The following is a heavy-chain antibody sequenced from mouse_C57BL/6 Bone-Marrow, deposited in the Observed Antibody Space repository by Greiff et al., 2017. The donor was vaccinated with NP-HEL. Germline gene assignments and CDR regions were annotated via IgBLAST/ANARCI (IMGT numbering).Heavy chain of an antibody. CDR3: TRECDGYFFDY. Sequence: EVQGVESGEGLVKPGGSLKLSCAASGFTFSSYAMSWVRQTPEKRLEWVAYISSGGDYIYYADTVKGRFTISRDNARNTLYLQMSILKSEDTAMYYCTRECDGYFFDYWGQGTTLTVSS. CDR1: GFTFSSYA. J-gene: IGHJ2*01. CDR2: ISSGGDYI. D-gene: IGHD2-3*01. V-gene: IGHV5-9-1*02.